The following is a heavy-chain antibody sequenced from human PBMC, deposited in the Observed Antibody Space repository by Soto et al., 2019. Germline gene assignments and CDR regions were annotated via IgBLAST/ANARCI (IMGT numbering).Heavy chain of an antibody. D-gene: IGHD4-17*01. CDR1: GFTFFAYW. V-gene: IGHV3-74*01. Sequence: EVQLVESGGGLVQPGGSLRLSCAASGFTFFAYWIHWVRQVPGKGLVWVSRINSDGSHTSYADSVRGRFTISRDNSKNTVYLQMNSLTAEDTAVYYCAKKGDYGDYAGENWFDSWGQGSLVTVSS. J-gene: IGHJ5*01. CDR2: INSDGSHT. CDR3: AKKGDYGDYAGENWFDS.